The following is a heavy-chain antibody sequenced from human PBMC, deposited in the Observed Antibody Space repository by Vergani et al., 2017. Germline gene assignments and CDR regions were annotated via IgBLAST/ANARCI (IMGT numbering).Heavy chain of an antibody. J-gene: IGHJ5*02. D-gene: IGHD3-3*01. CDR3: ARAQGPPFSRNWFDP. V-gene: IGHV4-39*07. CDR2: IYYSGST. CDR1: GGSISSSSYY. Sequence: QLQLQESGPGLVKPSETLSLTCTVSGGSISSSSYYWGWIRRPPGKGLEWIGSIYYSGSTYYNPSLKSRVTISVDTSKNQFSLKLSSVTAADTAVYYCARAQGPPFSRNWFDPWGQGTLVTVSS.